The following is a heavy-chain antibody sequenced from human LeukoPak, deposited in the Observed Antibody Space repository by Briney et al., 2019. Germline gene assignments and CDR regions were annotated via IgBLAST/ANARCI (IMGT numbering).Heavy chain of an antibody. V-gene: IGHV3-30-3*01. CDR1: GFTFSSYA. CDR3: ARERQNKDFWSGGDY. J-gene: IGHJ4*02. CDR2: ISYDGSNK. D-gene: IGHD3-3*01. Sequence: GGSLRLSCAASGFTFSSYAMHWVRQAPGKGLEWVAVISYDGSNKYYADSVKGRFTISRDNAKNSLYLQMNTLRPEDTAVYYCARERQNKDFWSGGDYWGQGTLVTVSS.